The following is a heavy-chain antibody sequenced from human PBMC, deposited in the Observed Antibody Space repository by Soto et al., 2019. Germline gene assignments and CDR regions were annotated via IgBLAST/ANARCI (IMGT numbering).Heavy chain of an antibody. J-gene: IGHJ6*02. Sequence: SETLSLTCGVYGGSFRNYYWIWVRQPPGKGLEWIGEVNHSGEATYNPSLQSRITISLDTSNNQFSLKMTSVTAADTAVYYCARDTMVRGVTRVQQYYYYYYGMDVWGQGTTVTVSS. CDR3: ARDTMVRGVTRVQQYYYYYYGMDV. CDR1: GGSFRNYY. V-gene: IGHV4-34*01. D-gene: IGHD3-10*01. CDR2: VNHSGEA.